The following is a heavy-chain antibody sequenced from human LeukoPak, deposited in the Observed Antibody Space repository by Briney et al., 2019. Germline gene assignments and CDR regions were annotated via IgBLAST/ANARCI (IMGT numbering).Heavy chain of an antibody. CDR3: ARVAGIVVVTANFDY. CDR1: GFTFSSYW. CDR2: INGDGSST. V-gene: IGHV3-74*01. D-gene: IGHD2-21*02. Sequence: GGSLRLSCAASGFTFSSYWMHWVRQVPGKRPVWVSRINGDGSSTNYADSVKGRFTISRDNARNTLYLQMNSLRDEDTAVYYCARVAGIVVVTANFDYWGQGTLVTVSS. J-gene: IGHJ4*02.